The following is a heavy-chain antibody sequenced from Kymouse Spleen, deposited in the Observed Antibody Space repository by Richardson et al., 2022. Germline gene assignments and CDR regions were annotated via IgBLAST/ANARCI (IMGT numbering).Heavy chain of an antibody. D-gene: IGHD6-6*01. CDR1: GFTFSSYG. CDR3: ARPSSIAALYYFDY. CDR2: IWYDGSNK. J-gene: IGHJ4*02. Sequence: QVQLVESGGGVVQPGRSLRLSCAASGFTFSSYGMHWVRQAPGKGLEWVAVIWYDGSNKYYADSVKGRFTISRDNSKNTLYLQMNSLRAEDTAVYYCARPSSIAALYYFDYWGQGTLVTVSS. V-gene: IGHV3-33*01.